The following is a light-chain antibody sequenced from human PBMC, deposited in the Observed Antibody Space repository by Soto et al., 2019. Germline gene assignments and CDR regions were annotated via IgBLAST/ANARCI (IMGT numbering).Light chain of an antibody. Sequence: DIQIPQSPSTLSASVGDRVTISCRASQSISSWLAWYQQKPGKAPKLLIYKASSLESGVPSRFSGSGSGTEFTLTISRLEPEDFAVYYCQQYGSSGTFGQGTKVDIK. J-gene: IGKJ1*01. CDR3: QQYGSSGT. CDR1: QSISSW. CDR2: KAS. V-gene: IGKV1-5*03.